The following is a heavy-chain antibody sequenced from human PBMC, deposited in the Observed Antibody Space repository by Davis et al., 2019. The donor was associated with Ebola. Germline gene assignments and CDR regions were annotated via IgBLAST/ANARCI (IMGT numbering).Heavy chain of an antibody. CDR2: IIPIFGTA. CDR3: ARESGEHTTMAKPFDY. J-gene: IGHJ4*02. CDR1: GGIFSTYP. V-gene: IGHV1-69*13. D-gene: IGHD5-18*01. Sequence: SVKVSCKASGGIFSTYPIIWVRQAPGQGLEWMGGIIPIFGTANYAQKFQGRVTITADESTSTAYMELSSLRSEDTAVYYCARESGEHTTMAKPFDYWGQGTRVTVSS.